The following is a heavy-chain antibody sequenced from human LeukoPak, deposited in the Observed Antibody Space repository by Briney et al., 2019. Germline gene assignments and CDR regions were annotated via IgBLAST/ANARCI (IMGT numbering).Heavy chain of an antibody. J-gene: IGHJ5*02. CDR3: ARDIGSGYNLGCWFDP. CDR2: ITWNSGSI. D-gene: IGHD5-24*01. CDR1: GFTFDDFA. V-gene: IGHV3-9*01. Sequence: GGSLRLSCAASGFTFDDFAMHWVRQVPGNGLEWVSGITWNSGSIAYADSVKGRFTISRDNAKNSLYLQMNSLRAEDTAVYYCARDIGSGYNLGCWFDPWGQGTLVTVSS.